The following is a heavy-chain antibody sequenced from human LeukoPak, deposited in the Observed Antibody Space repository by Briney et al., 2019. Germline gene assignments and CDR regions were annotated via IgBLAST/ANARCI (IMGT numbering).Heavy chain of an antibody. D-gene: IGHD1-26*01. CDR2: ISGSGGST. CDR1: GFTFSSYG. Sequence: GGSLRLSCAASGFTFSSYGMHWVRQAPGKGLEWVSAISGSGGSTYYADSVKGRFTISRDNSKNTLYLQMNSLRAEDTAVYYCARTYSGSYFFDYWGQGTLVTVSS. J-gene: IGHJ4*02. CDR3: ARTYSGSYFFDY. V-gene: IGHV3-23*01.